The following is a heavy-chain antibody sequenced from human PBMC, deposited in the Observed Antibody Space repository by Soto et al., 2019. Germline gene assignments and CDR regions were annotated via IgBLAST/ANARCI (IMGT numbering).Heavy chain of an antibody. CDR1: GYTFTSYG. Sequence: ASVKVSCKASGYTFTSYGISWVRQAPGQGLEWMGWISAYNGNTNYAQKLQGRVTMTTDTSTSTAYMELRSLRSDDTAVYYCARDLRGYDPNWFHPSGQAPLVTVSS. CDR2: ISAYNGNT. CDR3: ARDLRGYDPNWFHP. V-gene: IGHV1-18*01. D-gene: IGHD5-12*01. J-gene: IGHJ5*02.